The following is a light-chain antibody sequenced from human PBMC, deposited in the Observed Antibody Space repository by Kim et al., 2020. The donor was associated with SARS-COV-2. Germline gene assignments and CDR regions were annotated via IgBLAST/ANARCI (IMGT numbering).Light chain of an antibody. J-gene: IGLJ2*01. Sequence: GQSITISCTGTSRDVGGYNDVSWYQQHTGKAPKLMIYDVSNRPSGVSNRFSGSKSGNTASLTISGLQAEDEADYYCSSYTSSSTLVFGGGTQLTVL. CDR1: SRDVGGYND. CDR2: DVS. V-gene: IGLV2-14*03. CDR3: SSYTSSSTLV.